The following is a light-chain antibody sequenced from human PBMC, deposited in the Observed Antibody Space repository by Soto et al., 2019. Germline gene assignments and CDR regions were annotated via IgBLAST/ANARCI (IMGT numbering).Light chain of an antibody. Sequence: QMTQSPSTLSASVGDRVTITCRASQTIRTWLAWYQQKPGKAPKLLIYKASSLEGGVPSRFSGSGSETEFTLTISSLQPDDFATYYCQQYNSYTPLTFGGGTKVDIK. CDR3: QQYNSYTPLT. J-gene: IGKJ4*01. CDR1: QTIRTW. CDR2: KAS. V-gene: IGKV1-5*03.